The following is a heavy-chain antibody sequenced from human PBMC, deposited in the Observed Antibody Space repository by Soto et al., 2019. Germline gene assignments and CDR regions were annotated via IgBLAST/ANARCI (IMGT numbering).Heavy chain of an antibody. CDR1: GYTFTGYY. V-gene: IGHV1-2*02. CDR2: INPNSGGT. J-gene: IGHJ4*02. D-gene: IGHD1-26*01. CDR3: GRENLNSRGGSYY. Sequence: QVQLVQSGAEVKKPGASVKVSCKASGYTFTGYYMHWVRQAPGQGLEWLGWINPNSGGTNYAQKFQGRVTMTRDTSISTAYMELSRLRSDDTAVFYCGRENLNSRGGSYYWGQGTLLTVSS.